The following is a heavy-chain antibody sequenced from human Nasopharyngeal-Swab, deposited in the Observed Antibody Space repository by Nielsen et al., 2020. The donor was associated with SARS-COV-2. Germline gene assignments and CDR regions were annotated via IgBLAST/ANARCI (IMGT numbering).Heavy chain of an antibody. CDR2: IIPSFGKA. D-gene: IGHD4-11*01. V-gene: IGHV1-69*04. J-gene: IGHJ4*02. Sequence: SVKVSCKASGGTFGNYAISWARQAPGQGLEWMGRIIPSFGKANYAQKFQGRVTFNADKSTSTAYMELRSLRSEDTAVYYCARVLDYGNLYFDHWGQGTLVTVSS. CDR3: ARVLDYGNLYFDH. CDR1: GGTFGNYA.